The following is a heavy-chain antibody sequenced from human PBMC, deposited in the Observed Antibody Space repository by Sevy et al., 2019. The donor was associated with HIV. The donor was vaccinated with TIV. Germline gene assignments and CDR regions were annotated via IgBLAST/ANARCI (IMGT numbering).Heavy chain of an antibody. J-gene: IGHJ4*02. CDR3: AGEGCTKPHDY. CDR1: GFTFSKYS. CDR2: LSFGCGEI. V-gene: IGHV3-23*01. Sequence: GGSLRLSCAASGFTFSKYSMSWVRQPPGKGLEWVSTLSFGCGEIKYADSVKGWFTISRDNSNSSVYLQMNNLRPEETAVYYCAGEGCTKPHDYWGQGTLVTVSS. D-gene: IGHD2-8*01.